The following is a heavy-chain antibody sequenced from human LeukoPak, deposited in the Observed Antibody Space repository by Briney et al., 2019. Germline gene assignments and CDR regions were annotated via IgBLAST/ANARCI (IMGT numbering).Heavy chain of an antibody. J-gene: IGHJ4*02. CDR2: IIPIFGTA. Sequence: ASVKVSCKASGGTFSSYAISWVRQAPGQGLEWMGRIIPIFGTANHAQKFQGRVTITTDESTSTAYMELSSLRSEDTAVYYCARGVYCGGDCYLYFVYWGQGTLVTVSS. V-gene: IGHV1-69*05. CDR1: GGTFSSYA. CDR3: ARGVYCGGDCYLYFVY. D-gene: IGHD2-21*02.